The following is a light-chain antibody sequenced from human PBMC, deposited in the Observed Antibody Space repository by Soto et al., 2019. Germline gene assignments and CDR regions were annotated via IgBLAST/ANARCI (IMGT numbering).Light chain of an antibody. CDR2: RAS. Sequence: DIQMTQTPSTRSESVGDRVTMICRASQSISNSLAWYQQKPGKAPKLLIYRASALQSGVPSRFSGSGSGTEFTLTIDSLQPDDFATFYCQQYSTYPLTFGGGTRVDIK. J-gene: IGKJ4*01. V-gene: IGKV1-5*03. CDR1: QSISNS. CDR3: QQYSTYPLT.